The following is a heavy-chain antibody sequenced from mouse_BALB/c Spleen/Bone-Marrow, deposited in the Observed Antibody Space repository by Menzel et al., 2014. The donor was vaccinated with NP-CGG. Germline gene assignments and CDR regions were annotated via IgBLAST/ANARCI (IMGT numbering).Heavy chain of an antibody. Sequence: EVKLVESGPELVKPGASVKMSCKASGYTFTSYVLHWVKQKPGQGLEWIGYINPYNDGSKYNEKFKGKATLTSDKSSSTAYMELSSLTSEDSAVYYCARTTVVDIYWYCDVWGAGTTVTVSS. CDR1: GYTFTSYV. CDR3: ARTTVVDIYWYCDV. J-gene: IGHJ1*01. V-gene: IGHV1-14*01. D-gene: IGHD1-1*01. CDR2: INPYNDGS.